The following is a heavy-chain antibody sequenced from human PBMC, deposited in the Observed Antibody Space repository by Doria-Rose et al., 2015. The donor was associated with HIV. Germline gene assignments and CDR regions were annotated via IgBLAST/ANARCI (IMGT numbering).Heavy chain of an antibody. CDR2: IFSDDEG. CDR3: ARIKSSRWYHKYYFDF. Sequence: QVTLKESGPVLVKPTETLTLTCTVSGVSLSSPGMGVSWIRQPPGKALEWLATIFSDDEGSYKTSLKSRLTISSCTSKSQVVLTMTDMDPVDTATYYCARIKSSRWYHKYYFDFWGQGTLVIVSA. CDR1: GVSLSSPGMG. D-gene: IGHD6-13*01. V-gene: IGHV2-26*01. J-gene: IGHJ4*02.